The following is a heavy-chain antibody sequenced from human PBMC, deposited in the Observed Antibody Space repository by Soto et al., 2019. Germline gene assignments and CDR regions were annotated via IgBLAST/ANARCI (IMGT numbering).Heavy chain of an antibody. D-gene: IGHD3-10*01. J-gene: IGHJ6*02. V-gene: IGHV5-51*01. CDR2: IYPGDSDT. Sequence: GESLKISCKGSGYSFTSYWIGWVRQMPGKGLEWMGIIYPGDSDTRYSPSFQGQVTISADKSISTAYLQWSSPKASDTAMYYCARPMAISSGIYYWGPYYCDGMYFWGQGTTVPVSS. CDR3: ARPMAISSGIYYWGPYYCDGMYF. CDR1: GYSFTSYW.